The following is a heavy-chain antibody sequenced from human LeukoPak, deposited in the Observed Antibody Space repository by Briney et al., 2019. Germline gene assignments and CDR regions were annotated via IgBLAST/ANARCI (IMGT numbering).Heavy chain of an antibody. V-gene: IGHV3-74*01. J-gene: IGHJ4*02. D-gene: IGHD4-17*01. CDR3: AKDRNYGDYGIFDY. Sequence: PGGSLRLSCAASGFTFSDYWMHWVRQAPGKGLVWVSRISSDGSRVTYADSVKGRFTISRDNSKNTLYLQMNSLRAEDTAVYYCAKDRNYGDYGIFDYWGQGTLVTVSS. CDR2: ISSDGSRV. CDR1: GFTFSDYW.